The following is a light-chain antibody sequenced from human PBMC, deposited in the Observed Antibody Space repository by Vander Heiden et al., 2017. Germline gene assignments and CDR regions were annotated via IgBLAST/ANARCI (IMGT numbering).Light chain of an antibody. CDR2: SHN. J-gene: IGLJ3*02. Sequence: QPVLTQPPSASGTRGQRVTISCSGRSSNIGSNTVNWYQQLPGTAPKLLIYSHNQRPSGVPDRFSGSKSGTSASLAISGLQSEDEADYYCAAWDDNLSGWVFGGGTKLTVL. CDR1: SSNIGSNT. V-gene: IGLV1-44*01. CDR3: AAWDDNLSGWV.